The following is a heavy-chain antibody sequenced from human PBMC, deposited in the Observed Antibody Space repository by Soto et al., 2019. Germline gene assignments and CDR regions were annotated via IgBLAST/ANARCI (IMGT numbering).Heavy chain of an antibody. CDR2: IHYIGSP. CDR1: GDFLGSFY. Sequence: QVQLQESGPGLVKPSETLSLTCTVSGDFLGSFYWNWIRQIPGQGLEWIGHIHYIGSPTYNPSVKSSVSRAVDTSKNQFSLKLTSVTAADPDGYYCASGILFGDEYFAHWGQGNLV. CDR3: ASGILFGDEYFAH. D-gene: IGHD4-17*01. V-gene: IGHV4-59*12. J-gene: IGHJ1*01.